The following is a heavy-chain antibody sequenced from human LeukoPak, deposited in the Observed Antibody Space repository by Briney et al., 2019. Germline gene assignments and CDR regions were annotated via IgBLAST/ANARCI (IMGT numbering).Heavy chain of an antibody. J-gene: IGHJ2*01. D-gene: IGHD2-2*03. CDR1: GGSISSYY. Sequence: SETLSLTCTVSGGSISSYYWGWIRQPPGKGLEWIGYIYYSGSTNYNPSLKSRVTMSVDTSKNQFSLKLSSVTAADTAVYYCARDNGYCSSNSCFGWFFDLWGRGTLVTVSS. CDR3: ARDNGYCSSNSCFGWFFDL. CDR2: IYYSGST. V-gene: IGHV4-59*01.